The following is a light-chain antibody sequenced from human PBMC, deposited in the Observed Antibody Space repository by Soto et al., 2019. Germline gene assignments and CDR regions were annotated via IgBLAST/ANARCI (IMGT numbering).Light chain of an antibody. J-gene: IGLJ1*01. CDR1: SSDVGGYNY. V-gene: IGLV2-11*01. Sequence: QSVLTQPRSVSGSPGQSVTISCTGTSSDVGGYNYVSWYQQHPGKAPKLMIYDVSKRPSGVPDRFSGSKSGNTASLTISGLQAGDEADYYCCSYAGSYTYGFGTGTKVTVL. CDR2: DVS. CDR3: CSYAGSYTYG.